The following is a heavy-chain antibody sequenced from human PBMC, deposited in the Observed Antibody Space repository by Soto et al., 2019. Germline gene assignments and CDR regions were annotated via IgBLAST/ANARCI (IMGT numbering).Heavy chain of an antibody. CDR3: ARGGGVGVAGSAAFDM. V-gene: IGHV1-2*02. J-gene: IGHJ3*02. CDR2: INPATGAA. Sequence: QLHLVQSGAVVKKPGASVTVSCSASGYPVTAYYMHWVRQAPGRGLEWTGGINPATGAAKYTQTFPGRVTMTRDTATSTVVMELSGLTSEDTAVFYCARGGGVGVAGSAAFDMWGQGTLVTVSS. D-gene: IGHD3-3*01. CDR1: GYPVTAYY.